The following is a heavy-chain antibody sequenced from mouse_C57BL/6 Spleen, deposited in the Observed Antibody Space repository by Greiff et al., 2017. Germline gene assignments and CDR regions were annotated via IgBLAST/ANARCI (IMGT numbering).Heavy chain of an antibody. D-gene: IGHD3-3*01. CDR3: ARRVGWDYYAMDY. J-gene: IGHJ4*01. V-gene: IGHV5-9*01. Sequence: EVQGVESGGGLVKPGGSLKLSCAASGFTFSSYTMSWVRQTPEKRLEWVATISGGGGNTYYPDSVKGRFTISRDNAKNTLYLQMSSLRSEDTALYYCARRVGWDYYAMDYWGQGTSVTVSS. CDR1: GFTFSSYT. CDR2: ISGGGGNT.